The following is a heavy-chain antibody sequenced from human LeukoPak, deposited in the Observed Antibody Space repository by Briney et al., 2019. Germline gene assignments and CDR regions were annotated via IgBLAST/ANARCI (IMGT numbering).Heavy chain of an antibody. CDR1: GFDFSNNG. CDR3: AKDGVGATSLDC. D-gene: IGHD1-26*01. V-gene: IGHV3-33*06. CDR2: IWHDGSYE. Sequence: GGSLRISCGASGFDFSNNGMHWVRQAPGKGLEWVAVIWHDGSYEYYADSVKGRFTISRDSSKNTLYLQMNSLRAEDTAVYYCAKDGVGATSLDCWGQGTLVTVSP. J-gene: IGHJ4*02.